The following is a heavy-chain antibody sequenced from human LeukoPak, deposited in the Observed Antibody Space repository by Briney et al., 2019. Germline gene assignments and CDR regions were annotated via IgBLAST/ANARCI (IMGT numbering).Heavy chain of an antibody. CDR1: GFTFSSYA. Sequence: GGSLRLSCAASGFTFSSYAMSWVRQAPGKGLEWVSAISGSGGSTYYADSVKGRFTISRDNSKNTLYLQMNSLRAEDTAVYYCAKDTIFGVVIAFYFDYWGQGTLVTVSS. V-gene: IGHV3-23*01. CDR2: ISGSGGST. CDR3: AKDTIFGVVIAFYFDY. D-gene: IGHD3-3*01. J-gene: IGHJ4*02.